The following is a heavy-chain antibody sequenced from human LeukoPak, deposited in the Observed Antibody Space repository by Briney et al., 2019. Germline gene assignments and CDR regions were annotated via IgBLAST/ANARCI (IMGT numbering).Heavy chain of an antibody. V-gene: IGHV5-51*01. CDR2: IYPGDSDT. CDR3: ARVHRLFDWYFDL. J-gene: IGHJ2*01. CDR1: GYSFTSYW. Sequence: GESLKISCRGSGYSFTSYWNGWVRQMPGKGLEWMGIIYPGDSDTRYSPSFQGQVTISADKSISTAYLQWSSLKASDTAMYYCARVHRLFDWYFDLWGRGTLVTVSS. D-gene: IGHD3-3*01.